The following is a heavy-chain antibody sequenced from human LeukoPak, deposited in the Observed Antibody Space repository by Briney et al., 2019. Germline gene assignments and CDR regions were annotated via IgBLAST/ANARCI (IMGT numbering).Heavy chain of an antibody. CDR1: GFTFSSYA. V-gene: IGHV3-23*01. Sequence: GGSLRLSCAASGFTFSSYAMSWVRQAPGKGLEWVSAISGSGGSSYYADSVKGRFTISRDNSKNTLYLQVNSLRAEDTAVYYCAKRHSSGYYDYWGQGTLVTVSS. J-gene: IGHJ4*02. D-gene: IGHD3-22*01. CDR3: AKRHSSGYYDY. CDR2: ISGSGGSS.